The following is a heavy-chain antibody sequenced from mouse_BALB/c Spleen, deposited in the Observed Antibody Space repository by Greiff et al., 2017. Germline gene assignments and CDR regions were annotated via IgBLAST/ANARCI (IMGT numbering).Heavy chain of an antibody. D-gene: IGHD2-1*01. Sequence: DVQLQESGGGLVQPGGSRKLSCAASGFTFSSFGMHWVRQAPEKGLEWVAYISSGSSTIYYADTVKGRFTISRDNPKNTLFLQMTSLRSEDTAMYYCATSLVGNSAWFAYWGQGTLVTVSA. CDR3: ATSLVGNSAWFAY. CDR1: GFTFSSFG. J-gene: IGHJ3*01. CDR2: ISSGSSTI. V-gene: IGHV5-17*02.